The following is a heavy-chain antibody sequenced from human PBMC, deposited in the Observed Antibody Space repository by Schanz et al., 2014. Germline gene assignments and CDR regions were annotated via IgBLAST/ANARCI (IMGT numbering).Heavy chain of an antibody. V-gene: IGHV3-7*01. CDR2: IKLDGSEK. D-gene: IGHD1-26*01. CDR3: AKYGTGKGVSFEY. Sequence: VQLVESGGGVVQPGRSLRLSCAGSGFSFSDYGMHWVRQAPGRGLVWVANIKLDGSEKYYVDSVKGRFTISRDNAKNSLYLQMNSLTAEDTAVYYCAKYGTGKGVSFEYWGQGTLVTVSS. CDR1: GFSFSDYG. J-gene: IGHJ4*02.